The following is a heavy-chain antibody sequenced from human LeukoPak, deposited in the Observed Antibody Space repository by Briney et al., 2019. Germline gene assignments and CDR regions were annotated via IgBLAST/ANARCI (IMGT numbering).Heavy chain of an antibody. Sequence: SETLSLTCTVSGYSISSGYYWGWIRQPPGKGLEWIGYIYHSGSTYYNPSLKSRVTISVDRSKNQFSLKLSSVTAADTAVYYCAREIVVVPAAIPARNWFDPWGQGTLVTVSS. D-gene: IGHD2-2*02. CDR3: AREIVVVPAAIPARNWFDP. CDR2: IYHSGST. J-gene: IGHJ5*02. CDR1: GYSISSGYY. V-gene: IGHV4-38-2*02.